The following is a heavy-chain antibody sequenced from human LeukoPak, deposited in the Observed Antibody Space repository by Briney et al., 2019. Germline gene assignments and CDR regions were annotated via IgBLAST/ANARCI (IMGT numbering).Heavy chain of an antibody. Sequence: RAGGSLRVSCEASGFTFDDYGVSLVRQAPGKGLGWVSGINWNGYSTGYADSVKGRFTISRDNAKNSLYLQMNSLRAEDTALYYCASSAVAGDLNYWGLGTLVTVSS. CDR2: INWNGYST. V-gene: IGHV3-20*04. CDR3: ASSAVAGDLNY. CDR1: GFTFDDYG. D-gene: IGHD6-19*01. J-gene: IGHJ4*02.